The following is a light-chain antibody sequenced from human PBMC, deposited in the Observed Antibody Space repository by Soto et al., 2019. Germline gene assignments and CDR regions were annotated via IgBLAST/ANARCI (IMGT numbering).Light chain of an antibody. Sequence: EIVLTQSPATLSLSPGEIATLSFSASQSVSSYLAWYQQKPGQAPRLLIYDASNRATGIPARFSGSGSGTDFTLTISSLEPEDFAVYYCQQRSNWPTTWTFGQGTKVDIK. CDR3: QQRSNWPTTWT. CDR1: QSVSSY. J-gene: IGKJ1*01. V-gene: IGKV3-11*01. CDR2: DAS.